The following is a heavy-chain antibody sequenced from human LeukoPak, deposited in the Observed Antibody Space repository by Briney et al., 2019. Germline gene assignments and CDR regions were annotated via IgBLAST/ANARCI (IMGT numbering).Heavy chain of an antibody. CDR1: GFTFSSYS. Sequence: KTGGSLRLSCAASGFTFSSYSMNWVRQAPGKGLEWVSSISSSSSYIYYADSVKGRFTISRDNAKNSLYLQMNSLRAEDTAVYYCARKGATRSSAFDIWGQGTMVTVSS. CDR2: ISSSSSYI. D-gene: IGHD1-26*01. CDR3: ARKGATRSSAFDI. V-gene: IGHV3-21*01. J-gene: IGHJ3*02.